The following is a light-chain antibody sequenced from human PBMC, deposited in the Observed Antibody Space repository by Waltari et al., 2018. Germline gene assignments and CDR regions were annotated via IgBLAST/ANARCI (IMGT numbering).Light chain of an antibody. CDR1: SGHSTYA. J-gene: IGLJ2*01. CDR2: LNSDGSH. CDR3: QTWDTGIHVL. V-gene: IGLV4-69*01. Sequence: QLVLTQSPSASASLGASVKLTTLSSGHSTYAIAWHQQQPEKGPRYLMKLNSDGSHNKGDGIPDRFSGSSSGAERYLTISSLQSEDEAVYYGQTWDTGIHVLFGGGTKLTVL.